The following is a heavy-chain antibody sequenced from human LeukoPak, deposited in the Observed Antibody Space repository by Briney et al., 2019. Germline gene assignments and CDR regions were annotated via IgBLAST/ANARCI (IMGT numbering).Heavy chain of an antibody. Sequence: ASVKVSCKASGYTFTDYYIHWVRQAPGQGLEWMGRINPNSGDTNYAQRFQGRVPMARGASISTAYMELSRLTSDDTAVYFCARDHDSSGRTDDAFDIWGQGTMVTVSS. CDR2: INPNSGDT. V-gene: IGHV1-2*06. CDR1: GYTFTDYY. CDR3: ARDHDSSGRTDDAFDI. J-gene: IGHJ3*02. D-gene: IGHD3-22*01.